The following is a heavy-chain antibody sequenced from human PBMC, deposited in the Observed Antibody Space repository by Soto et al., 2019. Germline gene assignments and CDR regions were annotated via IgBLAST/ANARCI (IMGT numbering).Heavy chain of an antibody. CDR1: GYTFINFD. Sequence: ASVKVSCKASGYTFINFDISWVRQAAGQGLEWLGWMNPGSGKTGYASKFQGRVAMTRDASTGTSHLELSSLTSDDTAVYYCARMRPDGTQNWFDRWGQGTLVTVSS. D-gene: IGHD1-26*01. J-gene: IGHJ5*02. CDR2: MNPGSGKT. CDR3: ARMRPDGTQNWFDR. V-gene: IGHV1-8*02.